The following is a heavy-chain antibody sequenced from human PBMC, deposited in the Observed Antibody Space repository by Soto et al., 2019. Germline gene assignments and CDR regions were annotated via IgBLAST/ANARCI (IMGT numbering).Heavy chain of an antibody. CDR2: ISGSGGRT. J-gene: IGHJ5*02. D-gene: IGHD6-13*01. V-gene: IGHV3-23*01. CDR1: AFTFRSYA. Sequence: PGGSLRLSCAASAFTFRSYAMTWVRQAPGKGLEWVSGISGSGGRTYYADSVRGRFTISRANTKNTLYLQMNSLRAEATAVYYWAKYTISCYYWLDPRGQGALVPTSS. CDR3: AKYTISCYYWLDP.